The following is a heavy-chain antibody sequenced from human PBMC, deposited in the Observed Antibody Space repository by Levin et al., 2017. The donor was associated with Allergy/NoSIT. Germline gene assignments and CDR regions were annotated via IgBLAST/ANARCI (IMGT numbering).Heavy chain of an antibody. CDR2: IYYSGST. V-gene: IGHV4-31*03. CDR3: ARGDWYSSSFWEKAGNWFDP. D-gene: IGHD6-6*01. J-gene: IGHJ5*02. Sequence: SQTLSLTCTVSCGSISSGGYYWSWIRQHPGKGLEWIGYIYYSGSTYYNPSLKSRVTISVDTSKNQFSLKLSSVTAADTAVYYCARGDWYSSSFWEKAGNWFDPWGQGTLVTVSS. CDR1: CGSISSGGYY.